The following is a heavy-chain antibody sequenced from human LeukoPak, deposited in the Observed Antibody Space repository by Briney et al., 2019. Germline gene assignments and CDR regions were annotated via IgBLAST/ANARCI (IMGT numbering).Heavy chain of an antibody. CDR2: INPNSGGT. J-gene: IGHJ5*02. CDR1: GYTFTGYY. CDR3: ARDLGQWLTNWFDP. D-gene: IGHD6-19*01. V-gene: IGHV1-2*06. Sequence: GASVKVSCKASGYTFTGYYMHWVRQAPGQGLEWMGRINPNSGGTNYAQKFQGRVTMTRDTSISTAYMELSGLRSDDTAVYYCARDLGQWLTNWFDPWGQGTLVTVSS.